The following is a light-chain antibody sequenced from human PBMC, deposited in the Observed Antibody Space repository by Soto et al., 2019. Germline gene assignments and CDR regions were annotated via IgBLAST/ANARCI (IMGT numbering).Light chain of an antibody. CDR2: GAS. J-gene: IGKJ1*01. CDR1: QSISSSY. Sequence: EIVFTQSPGIFSLSPGERASLSRGASQSISSSYLAWYQQKPGQAPRLLIYGASSRATGIPDRFSGSGSGTEFTLTISSLQSVDFAVYSCQQYNNWPWTFGQGTKVDIK. V-gene: IGKV3D-15*01. CDR3: QQYNNWPWT.